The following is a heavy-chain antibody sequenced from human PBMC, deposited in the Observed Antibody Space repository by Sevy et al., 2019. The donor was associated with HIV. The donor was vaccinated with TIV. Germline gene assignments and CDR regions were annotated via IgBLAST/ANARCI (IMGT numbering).Heavy chain of an antibody. V-gene: IGHV1-2*02. J-gene: IGHJ4*02. CDR2: INPNGGGT. D-gene: IGHD3-10*01. CDR1: GYTFTGYY. CDR3: SRSVYGSGTYLNDY. Sequence: ASVKVSCKASGYTFTGYYIHWVRQAPGQGLEWMGWINPNGGGTNYAQKFQGRVTMTGDTSISTAYMDLTRLGSDDTAGYYCSRSVYGSGTYLNDYWGQGTLVTVSS.